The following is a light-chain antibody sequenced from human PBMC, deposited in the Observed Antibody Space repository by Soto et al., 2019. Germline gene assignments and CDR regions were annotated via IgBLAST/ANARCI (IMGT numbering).Light chain of an antibody. CDR2: DVS. Sequence: QSALTQPASVSGSPGQSITVSSIGTSSDVGGYNYVSWYQQHPGKAPKLLIHDVSDRPSGVSNRFSGSKSGNTAYLTISGLQAEDEAYYYCSSYANSNTQVFGGGTKLTVL. CDR1: SSDVGGYNY. CDR3: SSYANSNTQV. V-gene: IGLV2-14*01. J-gene: IGLJ2*01.